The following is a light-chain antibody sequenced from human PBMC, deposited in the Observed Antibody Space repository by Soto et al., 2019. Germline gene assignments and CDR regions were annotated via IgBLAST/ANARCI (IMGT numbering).Light chain of an antibody. CDR1: QRVSSCY. CDR3: QHYGSSPKRT. CDR2: GAS. V-gene: IGKV3-20*01. J-gene: IGKJ1*01. Sequence: DIVLTQSPGTLSLSPGERATLSCRASQRVSSCYLAWYQQQPGQAPMLLIYGASSRATGIPHRFSGSGSGTDFNLTSSRRQPEDFAVSYYQHYGSSPKRTFGQGTKVEIK.